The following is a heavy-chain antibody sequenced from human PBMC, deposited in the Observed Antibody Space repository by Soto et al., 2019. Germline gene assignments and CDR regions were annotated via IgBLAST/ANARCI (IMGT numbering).Heavy chain of an antibody. J-gene: IGHJ4*01. CDR1: RFRFSAYG. CDR2: ISDDGKTQ. CDR3: VKGDYKTGSPPFDH. Sequence: QVKLVESGGAVVQSGRSLRLSCTASRFRFSAYGMHWVRQAPGKGLEWVALISDDGKTQFFTDSVEGRFTISRDNSRNTLYLQMNSLRPEDTAVYYCVKGDYKTGSPPFDHWGHGTRVTVSS. D-gene: IGHD3-9*01. V-gene: IGHV3-30*18.